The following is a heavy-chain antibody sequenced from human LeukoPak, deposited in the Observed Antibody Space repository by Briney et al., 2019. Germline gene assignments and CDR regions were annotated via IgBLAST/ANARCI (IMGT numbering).Heavy chain of an antibody. CDR1: GGTFSSFA. CDR2: IIPIFGTA. CDR3: ARNIAVAGSVIDY. D-gene: IGHD6-19*01. V-gene: IGHV1-69*01. Sequence: ASVKVSCKASGGTFSSFAISWVRQAPGQGLEWMGGIIPIFGTANYAQKFQGRVTITADESTSTAYMELSSLRSEDTAVYYCARNIAVAGSVIDYWGQGTLVTVSS. J-gene: IGHJ4*02.